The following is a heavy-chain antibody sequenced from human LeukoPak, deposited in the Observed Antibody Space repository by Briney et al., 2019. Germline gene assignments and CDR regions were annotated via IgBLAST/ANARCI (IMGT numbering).Heavy chain of an antibody. CDR3: TSPGIGGYYADY. D-gene: IGHD1-26*01. J-gene: IGHJ4*02. CDR2: IRSKPNTYAT. CDR1: GFTFSDSA. Sequence: GGSLRLSCAASGFTFSDSAMHWVRQAPGKGLEWVGRIRSKPNTYATAYAASVKGRFTISRDDSKNTAYLQMNSLKADDTAIYYCTSPGIGGYYADYWGQETLVTVSS. V-gene: IGHV3-73*01.